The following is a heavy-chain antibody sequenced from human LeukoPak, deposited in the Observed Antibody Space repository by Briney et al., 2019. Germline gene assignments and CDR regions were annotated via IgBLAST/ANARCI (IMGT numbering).Heavy chain of an antibody. CDR3: ARVSGNSGYANYFDY. Sequence: KTSETLSLTCTVSGGSISSYYWSRIRQPPGKGLEWIGYIYYSGSTNYNPSLKSRVTISVDTSKNQFSLKLSSVTAADTAVYYCARVSGNSGYANYFDYWGQGTLVTVSS. CDR2: IYYSGST. V-gene: IGHV4-59*01. D-gene: IGHD5-12*01. J-gene: IGHJ4*02. CDR1: GGSISSYY.